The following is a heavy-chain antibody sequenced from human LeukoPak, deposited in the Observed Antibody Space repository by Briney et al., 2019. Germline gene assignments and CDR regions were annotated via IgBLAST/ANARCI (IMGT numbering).Heavy chain of an antibody. J-gene: IGHJ5*02. CDR1: GFSFSNYA. D-gene: IGHD4-17*01. CDR3: ARQTTDRFDP. Sequence: GGSLRLSCAASGFSFSNYAMHWVRQAPGKGLEWVAVIAYDGSNKYYADSVKGRFTISRDNSKNTLYVQMNSLRGEDTAVYYCARQTTDRFDPWGQGALVTVSS. CDR2: IAYDGSNK. V-gene: IGHV3-30-3*01.